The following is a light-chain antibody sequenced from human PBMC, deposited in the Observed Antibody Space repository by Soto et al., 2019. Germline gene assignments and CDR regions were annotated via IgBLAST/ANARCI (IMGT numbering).Light chain of an antibody. CDR3: RQYGTSLGFP. CDR2: GAD. J-gene: IGKJ4*01. V-gene: IGKV3-20*01. Sequence: IVLTQSRVTLSLSPGERATLSCRASQSVSSSYLAWYQQKPGQAPRLIIYGADSRATGIPDTFSSSGSGTDVTPTISRLEPEDFAVYYCRQYGTSLGFPVGGGTKVEIK. CDR1: QSVSSSY.